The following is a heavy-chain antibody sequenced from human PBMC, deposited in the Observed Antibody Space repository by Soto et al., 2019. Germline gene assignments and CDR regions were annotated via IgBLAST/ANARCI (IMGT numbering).Heavy chain of an antibody. CDR1: GYTFTSYG. J-gene: IGHJ3*02. V-gene: IGHV1-18*01. D-gene: IGHD6-19*01. CDR3: ARDHPIAVNAWEDAFDT. Sequence: ASVKVSCKASGYTFTSYGISWVRQAPGQGLEWMGWISAYNGITNYAQKLQGRVTMTTDTSTSTAYMELRSLRSDDTAVYYCARDHPIAVNAWEDAFDTWGQGTMVTVSS. CDR2: ISAYNGIT.